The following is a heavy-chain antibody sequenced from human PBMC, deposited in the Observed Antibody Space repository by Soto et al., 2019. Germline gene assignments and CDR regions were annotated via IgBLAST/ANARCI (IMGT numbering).Heavy chain of an antibody. V-gene: IGHV3-23*01. CDR2: ISASGGST. D-gene: IGHD1-26*01. CDR3: ANIVGPGGIPGGMDV. CDR1: GFTFSNYA. Sequence: EVQLLESGGGLVQPGGSLRLSCAASGFTFSNYARGWVRPAPGKGLEWVSAISASGGSTHYADSVKGRFTISRDNSKNTLYLQMHSLRAEDTAVYYCANIVGPGGIPGGMDVWGQGTSVTVSS. J-gene: IGHJ6*02.